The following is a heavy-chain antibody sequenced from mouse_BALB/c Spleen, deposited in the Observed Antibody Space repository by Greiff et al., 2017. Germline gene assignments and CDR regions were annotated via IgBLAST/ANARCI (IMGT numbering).Heavy chain of an antibody. CDR1: GFTFSSYA. D-gene: IGHD1-1*01. Sequence: EVQLVESGGGLVKPGGSLKLSCAASGFTFSSYAMSWVRQTPEKRLEWVASISSGGSTYYPDSVKGRFTISRDNARNILYLQMSSLRSEDTAMYYCARGHRYYYGSSYDYAMDYWGQGTSVTVSS. V-gene: IGHV5-6-5*01. J-gene: IGHJ4*01. CDR3: ARGHRYYYGSSYDYAMDY. CDR2: ISSGGST.